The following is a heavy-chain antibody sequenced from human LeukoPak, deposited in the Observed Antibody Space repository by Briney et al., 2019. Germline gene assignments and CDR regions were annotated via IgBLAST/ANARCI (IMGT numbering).Heavy chain of an antibody. Sequence: SETLSLTCAVYGGSLSGYYWSWIRQPPGKGLEWIGEINHSGSTNYNPSLKSRVTISVDTSKNQFSLKLSSVTAADTAVYFCARQPPNTASFDYWGQGTLVTVSS. D-gene: IGHD2-8*01. CDR3: ARQPPNTASFDY. V-gene: IGHV4-34*01. CDR2: INHSGST. CDR1: GGSLSGYY. J-gene: IGHJ4*02.